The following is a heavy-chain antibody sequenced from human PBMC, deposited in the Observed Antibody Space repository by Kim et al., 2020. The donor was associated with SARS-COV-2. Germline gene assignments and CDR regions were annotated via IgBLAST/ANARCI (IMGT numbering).Heavy chain of an antibody. CDR1: GFTFTSHT. J-gene: IGHJ5*02. CDR3: ARVPGHYYSPFWDA. V-gene: IGHV3-30*04. Sequence: GGSLRLSCAASGFTFTSHTLHWVRQAPGKGLEWLAVISYFGTDIYYADSVQGRFTISRDNSKNTLYLQMRSLRPEDTAVYYCARVPGHYYSPFWDAWGQG. CDR2: ISYFGTDI. D-gene: IGHD2-21*02.